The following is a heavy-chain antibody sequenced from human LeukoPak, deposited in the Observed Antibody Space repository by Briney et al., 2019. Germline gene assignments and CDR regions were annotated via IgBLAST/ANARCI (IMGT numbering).Heavy chain of an antibody. CDR1: GFTFDDYG. CDR2: ISSSGSTI. J-gene: IGHJ4*02. V-gene: IGHV3-48*04. D-gene: IGHD3-22*01. Sequence: GGSLRLSCAASGFTFDDYGMSWVRQAPGKGLEWVSYISSSGSTIYYADSVKGRFTISRDNAKNSLYLQMNSLRAKDTAVYYCAKGIVVTSFDYWGQGTLVTVSS. CDR3: AKGIVVTSFDY.